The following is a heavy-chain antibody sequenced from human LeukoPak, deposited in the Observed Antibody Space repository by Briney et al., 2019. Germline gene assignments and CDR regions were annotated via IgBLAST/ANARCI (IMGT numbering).Heavy chain of an antibody. Sequence: GGSLRLSCAASGFTFSSYGMHWVRQAPGKGLEWVAVIWYDGSNKYYADSVKGRFTISRDNSKNTLYLQMNSLRAEDTAVYYCARGDIVVVPPLDDWGQGTLVTVSS. CDR2: IWYDGSNK. D-gene: IGHD2-2*01. CDR1: GFTFSSYG. CDR3: ARGDIVVVPPLDD. V-gene: IGHV3-33*01. J-gene: IGHJ4*02.